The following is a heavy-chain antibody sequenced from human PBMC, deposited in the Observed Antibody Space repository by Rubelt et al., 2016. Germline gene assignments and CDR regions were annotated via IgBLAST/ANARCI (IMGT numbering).Heavy chain of an antibody. CDR3: ARHTYSGYSGRFDP. J-gene: IGHJ5*02. CDR1: GGSFDGYH. D-gene: IGHD5-12*01. Sequence: QVQLQQWGAGLLKPSETLSLTCIVYGGSFDGYHWTWIRQPPGKGLEWIGDSNDSGSTNYNPSLKSRVTISVDTFKNQFSLKLCSVTAADTAVYYCARHTYSGYSGRFDPWGQGTLVTVSS. CDR2: SNDSGST. V-gene: IGHV4-34*01.